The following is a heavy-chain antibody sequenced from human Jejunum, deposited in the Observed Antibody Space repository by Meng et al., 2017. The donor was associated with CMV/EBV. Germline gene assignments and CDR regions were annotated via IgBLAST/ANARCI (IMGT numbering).Heavy chain of an antibody. V-gene: IGHV3-21*01. CDR3: ANQMPWNYYHGMNL. CDR2: ISATSSYI. Sequence: FSFSRHNMNWVRQAPGKGLEWVASISATSSYIYYADSVKGRFTISRDNAKNSLYLQMDSLRVEDTAVYYCANQMPWNYYHGMNLWGQGTTVTVSS. D-gene: IGHD1-7*01. J-gene: IGHJ6*02. CDR1: FSFSRHN.